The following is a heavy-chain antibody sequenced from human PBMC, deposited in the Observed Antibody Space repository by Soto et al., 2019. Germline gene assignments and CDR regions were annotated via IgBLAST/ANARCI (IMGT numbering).Heavy chain of an antibody. D-gene: IGHD6-13*01. J-gene: IGHJ5*02. CDR1: GASMNSYH. CDR3: ARDQGVAAAGITWFDP. V-gene: IGHV4-4*07. CDR2: ILSSGST. Sequence: SETLSLTCTVSGASMNSYHWSWIRQPAGKGLEWIGHILSSGSTNYNPSLKSRVTMSVDTSKNQFSLRLMSLTAADTAVYYCARDQGVAAAGITWFDPWGQGSQVTVSS.